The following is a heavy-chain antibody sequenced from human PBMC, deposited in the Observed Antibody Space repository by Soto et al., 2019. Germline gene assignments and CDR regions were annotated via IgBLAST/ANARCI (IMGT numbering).Heavy chain of an antibody. V-gene: IGHV3-23*01. D-gene: IGHD7-27*01. J-gene: IGHJ6*03. CDR2: ISGSGGST. CDR1: GFTFSSYA. Sequence: GGSLRLSCAASGFTFSSYAMSWVRQAPGKGLEWVSAISGSGGSTYYADSVKGRFTISRDNSKNTLYLQMNSLRAEDTAVYYCAKLTGFYYYYYMDVWGKGTTVTVSS. CDR3: AKLTGFYYYYYMDV.